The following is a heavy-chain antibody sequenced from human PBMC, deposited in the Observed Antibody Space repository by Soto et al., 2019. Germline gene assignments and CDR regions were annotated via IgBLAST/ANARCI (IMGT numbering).Heavy chain of an antibody. CDR2: LFWDDDD. J-gene: IGHJ4*02. Sequence: QSTFKESGPTLVKPTQTLTLTCTFSGFSLSTSGVVVRWIRQPPGKALEWLALLFWDDDDRYSPSLKSRLTITKDTSKDQVVLTMTNMDPVDTATYFCAHLAFCGGSCYYFDYWGLGNLVTVSS. D-gene: IGHD2-15*01. V-gene: IGHV2-5*02. CDR1: GFSLSTSGVV. CDR3: AHLAFCGGSCYYFDY.